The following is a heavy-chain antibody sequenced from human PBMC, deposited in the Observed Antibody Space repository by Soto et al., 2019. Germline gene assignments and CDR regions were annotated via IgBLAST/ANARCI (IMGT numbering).Heavy chain of an antibody. CDR1: GFTFSSYG. D-gene: IGHD3-10*01. Sequence: GGSLRLSCAASGFTFSSYGMHWVRQAPGKGLEWVAVIWYDGRNKYYADSVKGRFTISRDNSKNTLYLQMNSLRAVDTAVYYCARCEASSLPYMDVWGEGSSVTVSS. CDR3: ARCEASSLPYMDV. CDR2: IWYDGRNK. J-gene: IGHJ6*03. V-gene: IGHV3-33*01.